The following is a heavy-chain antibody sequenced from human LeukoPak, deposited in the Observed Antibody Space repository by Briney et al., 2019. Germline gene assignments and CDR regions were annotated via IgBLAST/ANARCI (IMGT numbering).Heavy chain of an antibody. D-gene: IGHD4-17*01. J-gene: IGHJ6*04. CDR1: GFTFSNAW. CDR2: IKSKTDGGTT. Sequence: PGGSLRLSCAASGFTFSNAWMSWVRQAPGKGLEWLGRIKSKTDGGTTDYAAPVKGRFTISRDDSKNTLYLQMDSLKTEDTAVYYCTTTYDYGDYDYYYYGMDVWGKGTTVTVSS. V-gene: IGHV3-15*01. CDR3: TTTYDYGDYDYYYYGMDV.